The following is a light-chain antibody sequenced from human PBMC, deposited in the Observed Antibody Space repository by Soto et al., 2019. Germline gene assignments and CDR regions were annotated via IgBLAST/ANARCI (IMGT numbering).Light chain of an antibody. CDR3: QQYDTSPPMYT. J-gene: IGKJ2*01. Sequence: EIVLTQSPGTLCLSPGERASLSCRASQSVDSTYLAWYQQKPDQSPRLLIYATSTRAAGIPDRFSGSGSGTDFTLTISRLEPDDVAVYYCQQYDTSPPMYTFGQGTKVDIK. V-gene: IGKV3-20*01. CDR2: ATS. CDR1: QSVDSTY.